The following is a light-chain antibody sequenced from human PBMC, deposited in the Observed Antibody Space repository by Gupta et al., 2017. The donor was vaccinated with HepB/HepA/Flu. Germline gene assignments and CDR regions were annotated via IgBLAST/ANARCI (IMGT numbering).Light chain of an antibody. CDR2: DIN. Sequence: QSALTQPASVSASPGQSHTISFTGTSSDVGAYNYVSWYQQHPGKVPKLIIYDINQRPSGVFSRFSGSKSGTTASPTISGLQAEDEAYYYCSSYTTSYSLVFGGGTKLTV. CDR3: SSYTTSYSLV. V-gene: IGLV2-14*01. CDR1: SSDVGAYNY. J-gene: IGLJ2*01.